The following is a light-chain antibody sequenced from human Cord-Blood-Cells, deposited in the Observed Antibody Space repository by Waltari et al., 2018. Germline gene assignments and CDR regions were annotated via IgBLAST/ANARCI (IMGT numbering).Light chain of an antibody. Sequence: DIVMTQSPLSLPVTLGEPASISCRFSQSLLHSNGYNYLDWYLQKPGQSPQLLIYLGSNRASGVPDRFSGSGSGTDFTLKISRVEAEDVGVYYCMQALQTPLTFGGGTKVEIK. CDR3: MQALQTPLT. CDR2: LGS. J-gene: IGKJ4*01. CDR1: QSLLHSNGYNY. V-gene: IGKV2-28*01.